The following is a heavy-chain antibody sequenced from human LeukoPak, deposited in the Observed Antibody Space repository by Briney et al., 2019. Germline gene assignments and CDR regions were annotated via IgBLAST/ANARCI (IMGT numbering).Heavy chain of an antibody. J-gene: IGHJ4*02. CDR3: ARDSIGPKSDSAQPLDY. D-gene: IGHD2/OR15-2a*01. CDR2: ISSGSSYI. Sequence: GGSLRLSCAASGFTFSSYSMNWVRQAPGKGLEWVSSISSGSSYIYYADSVQGRFTISRDNAKNSLYLQMNSLRAEDTAVYYCARDSIGPKSDSAQPLDYWGQGTLVTVSS. V-gene: IGHV3-21*01. CDR1: GFTFSSYS.